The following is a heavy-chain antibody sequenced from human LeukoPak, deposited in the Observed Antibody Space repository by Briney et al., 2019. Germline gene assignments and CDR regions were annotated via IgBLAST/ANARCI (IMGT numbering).Heavy chain of an antibody. CDR2: IYSGGST. J-gene: IGHJ3*02. Sequence: QPGGSLRLSCAASGFTFSSYAMSWVRQAPGKGLEWVSVIYSGGSTYYADSVKGRFTISRDNSKNTLYLQMNSLRAEDTAVYYCARYYGGRLDAFDIWGQGTMVTVSS. D-gene: IGHD4-23*01. CDR1: GFTFSSYA. V-gene: IGHV3-66*01. CDR3: ARYYGGRLDAFDI.